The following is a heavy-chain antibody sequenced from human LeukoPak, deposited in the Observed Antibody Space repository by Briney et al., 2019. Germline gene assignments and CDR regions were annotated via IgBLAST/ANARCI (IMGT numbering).Heavy chain of an antibody. CDR2: IYPGGSDT. Sequence: GESLKISCRGFGYTFTSYFIAWVRQMPGKGLGWMGIIYPGGSDTSYSPSFQGQVTISADKSISTAYLQWSSLKASDTAMYYCARQSRGVIETFDIWGQGTMVTVSS. V-gene: IGHV5-51*01. D-gene: IGHD3-10*01. CDR3: ARQSRGVIETFDI. J-gene: IGHJ3*02. CDR1: GYTFTSYF.